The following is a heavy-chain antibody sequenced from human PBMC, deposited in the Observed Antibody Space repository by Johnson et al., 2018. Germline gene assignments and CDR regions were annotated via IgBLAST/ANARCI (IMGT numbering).Heavy chain of an antibody. V-gene: IGHV3-9*01. CDR1: GFTFDDYA. CDR3: AKSLLRDRYVSGGYLGEFDI. J-gene: IGHJ3*02. CDR2: ISWNSGSI. D-gene: IGHD3-22*01. Sequence: VQLVQSGGGLVQPGRSLRLSCAASGFTFDDYAMYWVRQGPGKGLEWVSGISWNSGSIGYADSVKGRFTISRDNGKNSLYLSMNSLRAEDPALFYCAKSLLRDRYVSGGYLGEFDIWGQGTMVTVSS.